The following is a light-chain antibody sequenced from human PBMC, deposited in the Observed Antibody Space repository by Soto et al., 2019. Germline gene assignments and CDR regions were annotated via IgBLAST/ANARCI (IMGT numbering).Light chain of an antibody. CDR2: HAS. Sequence: DIQMTHSPSSLSSSIGYRVTSSCQXSQNITNNLSWYQQKPGKAPNLLIYHASKLAKGVTSRFSGSGSGTDFSFIITSLQREDLATYYCQQYYGLPPLTFGQGTRLEI. V-gene: IGKV1-33*01. CDR1: QNITNN. J-gene: IGKJ5*01. CDR3: QQYYGLPPLT.